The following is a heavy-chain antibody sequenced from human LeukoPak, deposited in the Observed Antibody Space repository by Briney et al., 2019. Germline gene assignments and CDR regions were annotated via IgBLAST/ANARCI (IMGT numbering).Heavy chain of an antibody. CDR2: INPSGDST. Sequence: ASVKVSCKASGYTFTSYDMHWVRQAPGQGLEWMGIINPSGDSTSYAQKFQGRVTMTRDTSTSTVYMELSSLRSEDTGVYYCASVLYCGADCCSGRYFFDYWGQGTLVTVSS. J-gene: IGHJ4*02. D-gene: IGHD2-21*02. CDR3: ASVLYCGADCCSGRYFFDY. V-gene: IGHV1-46*01. CDR1: GYTFTSYD.